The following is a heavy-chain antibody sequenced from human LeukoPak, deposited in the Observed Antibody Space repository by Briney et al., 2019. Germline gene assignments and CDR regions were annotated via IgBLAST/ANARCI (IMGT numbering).Heavy chain of an antibody. CDR3: SKDAFDI. CDR1: GFTFTDAW. CDR2: IKSKSDGGTT. Sequence: GGSLRLSCAASGFTFTDAWMSWVRQAPGKGLEWVGRIKSKSDGGTTDYATPVKGRFTISRDDSKNTLYLQMNSLTTEDTAVYYCSKDAFDIWGQGTMVTVSS. V-gene: IGHV3-15*01. J-gene: IGHJ3*02.